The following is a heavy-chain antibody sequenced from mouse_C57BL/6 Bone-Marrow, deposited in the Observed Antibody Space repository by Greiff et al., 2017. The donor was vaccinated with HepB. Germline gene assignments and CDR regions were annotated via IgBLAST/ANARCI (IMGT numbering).Heavy chain of an antibody. D-gene: IGHD2-5*01. CDR1: GYTFTDYE. V-gene: IGHV1-15*01. Sequence: VKLQQSGAELVRPGASVTLSCKASGYTFTDYEMHWVKQTPVHGLEWIGAIDPETGGTAYNQKFKGKAILTADKSSSTAYMELRSLTSEDSAVYYCTITYYSKDYWGQGTTLTVSS. CDR2: IDPETGGT. CDR3: TITYYSKDY. J-gene: IGHJ2*01.